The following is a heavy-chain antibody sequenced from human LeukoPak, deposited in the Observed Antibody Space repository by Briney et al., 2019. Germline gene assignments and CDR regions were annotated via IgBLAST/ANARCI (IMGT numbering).Heavy chain of an antibody. CDR2: IGHSSSPI. D-gene: IGHD2-15*01. CDR3: ARAAFGSGPDY. V-gene: IGHV3-48*01. CDR1: GFAFGSFG. Sequence: GGSLRLSCAASGFAFGSFGMNWVRQAPGKGLQWISYIGHSSSPIYYADSLKGRFTISRDNAKNSLYLQMNSLRVEDTAVYYCARAAFGSGPDYWGQGTLVSVSS. J-gene: IGHJ4*02.